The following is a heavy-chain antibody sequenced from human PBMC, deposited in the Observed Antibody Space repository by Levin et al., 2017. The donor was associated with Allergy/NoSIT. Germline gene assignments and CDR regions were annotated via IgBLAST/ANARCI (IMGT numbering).Heavy chain of an antibody. CDR2: IYNSGST. CDR1: GASISSYY. J-gene: IGHJ6*02. CDR3: ARGSGSGDICYSGSHGMDV. Sequence: SQTLSLTCTVSGASISSYYWSWIRQPPGKGLEWIGYIYNSGSTKYNPSLKSRVTISVDTSKNQFSLKLNSVTAADTAVYYCARGSGSGDICYSGSHGMDVWGQGTTVTVSS. D-gene: IGHD2-15*01. V-gene: IGHV4-59*08.